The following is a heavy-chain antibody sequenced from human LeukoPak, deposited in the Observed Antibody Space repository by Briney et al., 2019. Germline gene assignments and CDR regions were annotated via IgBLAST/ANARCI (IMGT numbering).Heavy chain of an antibody. D-gene: IGHD2-2*01. J-gene: IGHJ4*02. V-gene: IGHV3-21*01. Sequence: GGSLRLSCAASGFTFNNYNMDWVRQAPGKGLEWVSSISSGSSYIYYADSVKGRFTISRDNAKNSLYLQMNSLRAEDTAVYYCAKGASDIVVVTSIYYFDYWGQGTLVTVSS. CDR1: GFTFNNYN. CDR2: ISSGSSYI. CDR3: AKGASDIVVVTSIYYFDY.